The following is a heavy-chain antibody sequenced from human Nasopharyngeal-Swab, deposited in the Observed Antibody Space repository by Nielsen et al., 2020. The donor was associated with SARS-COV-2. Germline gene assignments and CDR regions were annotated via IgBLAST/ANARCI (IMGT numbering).Heavy chain of an antibody. CDR1: GYTLTELS. D-gene: IGHD2-15*01. J-gene: IGHJ4*02. CDR3: ARGWYCSGGSCSPSPFDY. CDR2: FDPEDGET. Sequence: ASVKVSCKVSGYTLTELSMHWVRQAPGKGLEWMGGFDPEDGETIYAQKFQGRVTMTEDTSTDTAYMELSRLRSDDTAVYYCARGWYCSGGSCSPSPFDYWGQGTLVTVSS. V-gene: IGHV1-24*01.